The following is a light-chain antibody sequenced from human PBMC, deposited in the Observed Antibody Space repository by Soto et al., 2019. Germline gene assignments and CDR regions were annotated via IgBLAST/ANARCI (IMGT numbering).Light chain of an antibody. CDR3: SSFTSSTTWV. CDR1: NSDVGGYDF. Sequence: QSVLTQPASLSGSPGQSITISCTGTNSDVGGYDFVSWYQQLPGKAPQLLIYDVNKRPSGLSDRFSGSKSGNTASLTISGLLTEDEADYYCSSFTSSTTWVFGGGTKLTVL. J-gene: IGLJ3*02. CDR2: DVN. V-gene: IGLV2-14*03.